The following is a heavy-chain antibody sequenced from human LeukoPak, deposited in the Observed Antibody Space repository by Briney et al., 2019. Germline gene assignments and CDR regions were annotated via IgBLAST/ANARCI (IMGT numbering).Heavy chain of an antibody. J-gene: IGHJ4*02. V-gene: IGHV4-4*02. D-gene: IGHD2-2*01. CDR1: GGSISGSNW. CDR3: AGGYCSSTSCYSDY. CDR2: IYHSGST. Sequence: SETLSLTCAVSGGSISGSNWWSWVRQPPGKGLEWIGEIYHSGSTNYNPSLKSRVTISVDKSKNQFSLKLGSVTAADTAVYYCAGGYCSSTSCYSDYWGQGTLVTVSS.